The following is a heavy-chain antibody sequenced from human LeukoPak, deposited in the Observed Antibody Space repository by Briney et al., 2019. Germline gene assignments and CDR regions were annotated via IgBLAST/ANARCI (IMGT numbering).Heavy chain of an antibody. CDR2: ISSSSSYI. D-gene: IGHD3-3*01. CDR3: ARGIPKVLRFLEWLLEPNDY. CDR1: GFTFSSYS. J-gene: IGHJ4*02. V-gene: IGHV3-21*01. Sequence: GGSLRLSCAASGFTFSSYSMNWVRQAPGKGLEWVSSISSSSSYIYYADSVKGRFTISRDNAKNSLYLQMNSLRAEDTAVYYCARGIPKVLRFLEWLLEPNDYWGQGTLVTVSS.